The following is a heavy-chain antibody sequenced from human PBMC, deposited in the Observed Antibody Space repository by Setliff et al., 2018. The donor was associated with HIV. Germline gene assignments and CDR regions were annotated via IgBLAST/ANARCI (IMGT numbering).Heavy chain of an antibody. CDR3: ARSPRIGVAGEFEY. J-gene: IGHJ4*02. V-gene: IGHV4-59*08. CDR2: IYYSGST. Sequence: ETLSLTCTVSGGSIRSYYWSWIRQPPGKGLEWIGYIYYSGSTNYNPSLKSRVTISVDTSKNQFSLKVNSVTAADTAVYYCARSPRIGVAGEFEYWGQGTLVTVSS. CDR1: GGSIRSYY. D-gene: IGHD6-19*01.